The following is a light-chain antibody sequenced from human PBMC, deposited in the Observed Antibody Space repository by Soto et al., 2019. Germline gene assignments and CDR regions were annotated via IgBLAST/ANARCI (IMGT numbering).Light chain of an antibody. CDR3: QQRSNWPPLT. V-gene: IGKV3-11*01. Sequence: SLSPGERATLSCRASQSVSTYLAWFQQKPGQAPRLLIYDASNRATGIPARFSGSGSGTDFTLTISSLEPEDFAVYYCQQRSNWPPLTFGGGTKLDIK. J-gene: IGKJ4*01. CDR1: QSVSTY. CDR2: DAS.